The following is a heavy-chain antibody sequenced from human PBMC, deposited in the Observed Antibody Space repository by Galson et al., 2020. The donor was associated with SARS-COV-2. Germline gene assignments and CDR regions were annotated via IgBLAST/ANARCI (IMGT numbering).Heavy chain of an antibody. J-gene: IGHJ3*02. D-gene: IGHD3-10*01. Sequence: GESLKISCKGSGYMFTDYWITWVRQMPGKGLEWMGIIYTGYSDVRYSPSFEGQVTMTVDKSTRTAYLQWNSLKASDTATYYCARRPHETGAPFEIWGHGTVVTVS. CDR2: IYTGYSDV. V-gene: IGHV5-51*01. CDR1: GYMFTDYW. CDR3: ARRPHETGAPFEI.